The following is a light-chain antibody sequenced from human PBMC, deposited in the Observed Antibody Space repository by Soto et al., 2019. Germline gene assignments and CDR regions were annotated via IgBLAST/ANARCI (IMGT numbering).Light chain of an antibody. Sequence: QSVLTQPPSVSGAPGQRVTISCTGNNSNLGAGYDVHWYQQLPGAAPKLVIFGNRNRPSGVPERFSGSKSGTSASLAITGLRGEDEADYHCQSYDSSLTNAVFGGGTKLTVL. CDR1: NSNLGAGYD. V-gene: IGLV1-40*01. J-gene: IGLJ2*01. CDR2: GNR. CDR3: QSYDSSLTNAV.